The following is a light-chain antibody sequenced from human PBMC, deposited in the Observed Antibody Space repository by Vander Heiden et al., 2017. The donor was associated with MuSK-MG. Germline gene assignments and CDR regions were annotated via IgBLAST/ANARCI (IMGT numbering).Light chain of an antibody. Sequence: QSALTQPASVSGSPGQSITISCTGTSSDVGGYNYVSWYQQHPGTAPILMIYEVSNRPSGVSNRFSGSKSGTTASLTISGLQAEDEAYYYCNSYTTRGTWVFGGGTKLTVL. CDR3: NSYTTRGTWV. CDR2: EVS. J-gene: IGLJ3*02. V-gene: IGLV2-14*01. CDR1: SSDVGGYNY.